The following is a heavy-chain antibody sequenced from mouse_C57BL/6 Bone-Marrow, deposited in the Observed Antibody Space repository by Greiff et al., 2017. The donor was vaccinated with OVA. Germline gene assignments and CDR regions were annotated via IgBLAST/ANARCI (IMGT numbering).Heavy chain of an antibody. CDR1: GFTFSSYA. V-gene: IGHV5-9-1*02. D-gene: IGHD2-12*01. Sequence: EVQLVESGEGLVKPGGSLKLSCAASGFTFSSYAMSWVRQTPEKRLEWVAYISSGGDYIYYADTVKGRFTISRDNARNTLYLQMSSLKSEDTAMYYCTRGPLTTDYFDDWGQGTTLTVSS. CDR2: ISSGGDYI. CDR3: TRGPLTTDYFDD. J-gene: IGHJ2*01.